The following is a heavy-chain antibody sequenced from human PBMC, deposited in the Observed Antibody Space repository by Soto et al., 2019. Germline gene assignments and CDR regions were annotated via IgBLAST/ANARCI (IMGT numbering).Heavy chain of an antibody. Sequence: EVQLVESGGGLVQPGGSLRLSCAASGFTFSTCWMMWVRQAPGKGLEWVANINQDGSERYYVDSVQGRFTISRDNAKNSLYLQINSLRAEDTAVYYCVKDNRGSYCVQGTLVTVSS. J-gene: IGHJ4*02. D-gene: IGHD3-10*01. CDR3: VKDNRGSY. V-gene: IGHV3-7*01. CDR2: INQDGSER. CDR1: GFTFSTCW.